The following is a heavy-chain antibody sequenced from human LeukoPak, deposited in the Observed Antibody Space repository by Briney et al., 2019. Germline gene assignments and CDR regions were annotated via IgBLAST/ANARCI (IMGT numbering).Heavy chain of an antibody. V-gene: IGHV3-30*18. CDR1: GFTFSSYG. J-gene: IGHJ4*02. CDR2: ISYDGSNK. Sequence: PGRSLRLSCAASGFTFSSYGMHWVRQAPGKGLEWVAVISYDGSNKYYADSVKGRFTTSRDNSKNTLYLQMNSLRAEDTAVYYCAKVSGYSYGFDYWGQGTLVTVSS. D-gene: IGHD5-18*01. CDR3: AKVSGYSYGFDY.